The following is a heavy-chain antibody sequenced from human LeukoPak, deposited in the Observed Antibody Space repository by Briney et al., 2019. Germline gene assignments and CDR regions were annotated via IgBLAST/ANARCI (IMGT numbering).Heavy chain of an antibody. D-gene: IGHD3-22*01. Sequence: SETLSLTCTVSVGSLTSGSYYWSWIRQPPGKGLEWIGYIYYSGSTNYNPSLKSRVTISVDTSKNQFSLKLSSVTAAATAVYYCAISTYYFDSSGYYDNDDGGQGTLVTVSS. J-gene: IGHJ4*02. V-gene: IGHV4-61*01. CDR1: VGSLTSGSYY. CDR3: AISTYYFDSSGYYDNDD. CDR2: IYYSGST.